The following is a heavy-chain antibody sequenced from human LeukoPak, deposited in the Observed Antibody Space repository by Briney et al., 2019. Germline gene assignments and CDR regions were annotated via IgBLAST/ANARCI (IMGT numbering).Heavy chain of an antibody. CDR3: ANPRYDSSGYYYVD. CDR1: RYTFIDYT. Sequence: ASVKVSCKASRYTFIDYTMHWLRQAPGQRLDWMGWINGGSGNTKYSPEFQGRVTITRDTSASTGYMELSSLRSEDTAVYYCANPRYDSSGYYYVDWGQGTLVTVSS. V-gene: IGHV1-3*01. J-gene: IGHJ4*02. D-gene: IGHD3-22*01. CDR2: INGGSGNT.